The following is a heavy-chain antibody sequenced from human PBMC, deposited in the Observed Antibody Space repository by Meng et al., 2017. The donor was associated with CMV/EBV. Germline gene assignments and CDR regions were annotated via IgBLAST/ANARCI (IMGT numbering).Heavy chain of an antibody. CDR1: AYTFTSYG. CDR3: ARDYSPRITMIVVAHLGY. D-gene: IGHD3-22*01. V-gene: IGHV1-18*01. J-gene: IGHJ4*02. CDR2: ISAYNGNT. Sequence: ASVQVSCKASAYTFTSYGISWVRQAPAQGLEWMGWISAYNGNTNYAQKLQGRVTMTTDTSTSTAYMELRSLRSDDTAVYYCARDYSPRITMIVVAHLGYWGQGTLVTVSS.